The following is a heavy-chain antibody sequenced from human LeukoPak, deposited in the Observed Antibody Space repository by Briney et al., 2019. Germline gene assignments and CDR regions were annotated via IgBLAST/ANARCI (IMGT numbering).Heavy chain of an antibody. D-gene: IGHD3-10*01. V-gene: IGHV3-23*01. CDR2: ISGSGGST. CDR1: GFTFSSYA. Sequence: GGSLRLSCAASGFTFSSYAMSWVRQAPGKGLEWVSAISGSGGSTYYADSVKGRFTISRDNSKNTLYLQMNSLRAEDTAVYYCAKRSRGSVRGGVDYWGQGTLVTVSS. CDR3: AKRSRGSVRGGVDY. J-gene: IGHJ4*02.